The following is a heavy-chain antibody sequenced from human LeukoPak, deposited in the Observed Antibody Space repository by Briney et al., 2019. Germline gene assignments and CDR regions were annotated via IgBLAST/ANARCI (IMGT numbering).Heavy chain of an antibody. Sequence: GVSLRLSCAASGVTLSSGVMSWVRQDPGKALEWVSGISGSGGTTYYADSVKGRFSISRDSSYNTLYLQMNSLRAEDTALYYCARGGWGAHFDYWGQGTLVTVSS. CDR1: GVTLSSGV. J-gene: IGHJ4*02. CDR2: ISGSGGTT. D-gene: IGHD6-19*01. V-gene: IGHV3-23*01. CDR3: ARGGWGAHFDY.